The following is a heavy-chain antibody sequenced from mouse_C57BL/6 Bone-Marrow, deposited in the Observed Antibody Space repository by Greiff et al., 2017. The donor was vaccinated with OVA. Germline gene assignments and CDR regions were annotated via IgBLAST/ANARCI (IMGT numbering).Heavy chain of an antibody. V-gene: IGHV5-9*01. J-gene: IGHJ1*03. CDR2: ISGGGGNT. CDR3: ASMVTTYFDV. Sequence: VQLKESGGGLVKPGGSLKLSCAASGFTFSSYTMSWVRQTPEKRLEWVATISGGGGNTYYPDSVKGRFTISRDNAKNTLYLQMSSLRSEDTALYYCASMVTTYFDVWGTGTTVTVSS. CDR1: GFTFSSYT. D-gene: IGHD2-2*01.